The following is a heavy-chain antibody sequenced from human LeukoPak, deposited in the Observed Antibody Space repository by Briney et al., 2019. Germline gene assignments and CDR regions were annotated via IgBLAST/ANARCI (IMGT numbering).Heavy chain of an antibody. V-gene: IGHV3-30*18. CDR3: AKDHGLHHSFDY. CDR1: GFTFSSYG. D-gene: IGHD4-11*01. J-gene: IGHJ4*02. CDR2: ISYDGSNK. Sequence: PGRSLRLSCAASGFTFSSYGMHWVRQAPGKGLEWVAVISYDGSNKYYVDSVKGRFTISRDNSKNTLYLQMNSLRAEDTAVYYCAKDHGLHHSFDYWGQGTLATVSS.